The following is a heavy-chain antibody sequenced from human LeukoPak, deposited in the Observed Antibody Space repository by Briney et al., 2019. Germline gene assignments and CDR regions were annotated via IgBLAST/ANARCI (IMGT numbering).Heavy chain of an antibody. CDR1: GASISSYY. CDR2: IYYTGST. D-gene: IGHD6-13*01. Sequence: SETLSLTCTVSGASISSYYWSWIRQPPGKGLEWIGYIYYTGSTNYNPSLKSRVTISVDTSKNQFSLKLSSVTAADTAVYYCARVWGRTAAGLDYWGQGTLVTVSS. V-gene: IGHV4-59*01. J-gene: IGHJ4*02. CDR3: ARVWGRTAAGLDY.